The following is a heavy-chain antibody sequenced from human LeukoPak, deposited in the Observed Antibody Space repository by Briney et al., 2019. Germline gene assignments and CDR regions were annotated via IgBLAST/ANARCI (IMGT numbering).Heavy chain of an antibody. CDR1: GGTFSSYA. Sequence: SVKVSCKASGGTFSSYAISWVRQAPGQGLEWMGGIIPIFGTANYAQKFQGRVTITADESTSTAYMELSSLRSEDTAVYYCARSHTHFYDSSGYYPGYYYYYGMDVWGQGTTVTVSS. V-gene: IGHV1-69*13. J-gene: IGHJ6*02. CDR2: IIPIFGTA. D-gene: IGHD3-22*01. CDR3: ARSHTHFYDSSGYYPGYYYYYGMDV.